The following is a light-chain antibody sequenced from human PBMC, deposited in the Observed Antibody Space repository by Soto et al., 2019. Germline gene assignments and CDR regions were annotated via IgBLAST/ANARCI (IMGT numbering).Light chain of an antibody. J-gene: IGLJ1*01. Sequence: QSVLTQPPSASGSPGQSVTISCTGSSSDVGGYEHVAWYQQYSGQAPKLLIYEVSKRPSGVPDRFSGSKTGDTASLTVSGLQAADEADYYCTSYAGNNSYVFGTGTKVTVL. CDR2: EVS. CDR1: SSDVGGYEH. CDR3: TSYAGNNSYV. V-gene: IGLV2-8*01.